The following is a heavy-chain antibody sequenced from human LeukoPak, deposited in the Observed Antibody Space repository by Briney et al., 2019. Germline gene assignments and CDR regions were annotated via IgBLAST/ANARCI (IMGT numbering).Heavy chain of an antibody. CDR2: FDPEDGET. J-gene: IGHJ4*02. V-gene: IGHV1-24*01. Sequence: GASVKVSCKVSGYTLTELSMHWVRQAPGKGLEWMGGFDPEDGETIYAQKFQGRVTMTEDTSTDTAYMELSSLRSEDTAVYYCATVEDDSSGYPTGYWGQGTLVTVSS. D-gene: IGHD3-22*01. CDR1: GYTLTELS. CDR3: ATVEDDSSGYPTGY.